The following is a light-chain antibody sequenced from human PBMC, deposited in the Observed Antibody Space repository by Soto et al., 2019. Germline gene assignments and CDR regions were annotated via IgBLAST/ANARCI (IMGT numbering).Light chain of an antibody. V-gene: IGKV3-20*01. CDR1: QSVSSN. Sequence: EIVMTQSPATLSVSRGERATLSCRASQSVSSNLAWYQQKPGQAPRLLIYDASNRATGIPARFSGSGSGTDFTLTISRLEPEDFAVYYCQQYGSSPPLTFGGGTKVDIK. J-gene: IGKJ4*01. CDR2: DAS. CDR3: QQYGSSPPLT.